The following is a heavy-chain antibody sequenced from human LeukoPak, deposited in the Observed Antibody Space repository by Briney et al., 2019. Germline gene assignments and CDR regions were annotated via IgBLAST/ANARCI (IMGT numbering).Heavy chain of an antibody. CDR2: ISGSGGST. Sequence: PGGSLRLSCAASGFTFSSYAMSWVRQAPGKGLEWVSAISGSGGSTYYADSVKGRFTISRDNSKNTLYLQMSSLRAEDTAVYYCAKGDGYNSIPPYWGQGTLVTVSS. V-gene: IGHV3-23*01. CDR1: GFTFSSYA. D-gene: IGHD5-24*01. J-gene: IGHJ4*02. CDR3: AKGDGYNSIPPY.